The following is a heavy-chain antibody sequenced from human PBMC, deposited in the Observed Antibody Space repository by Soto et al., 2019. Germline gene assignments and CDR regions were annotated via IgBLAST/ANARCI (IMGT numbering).Heavy chain of an antibody. D-gene: IGHD3-22*01. J-gene: IGHJ4*02. Sequence: SETLSLTCTVSGGSVSSGNYYLSWIRQPPGKELEWIGYFYYTGSTNYNPSLKSRVTISIDASKNQFSLRLSSVTAADTAVYYCARSMHYSDGSNYSPFDYWGQGTLVTVSS. V-gene: IGHV4-61*01. CDR2: FYYTGST. CDR1: GGSVSSGNYY. CDR3: ARSMHYSDGSNYSPFDY.